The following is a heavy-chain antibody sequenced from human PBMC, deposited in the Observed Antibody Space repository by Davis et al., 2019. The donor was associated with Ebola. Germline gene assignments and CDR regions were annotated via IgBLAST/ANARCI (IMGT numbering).Heavy chain of an antibody. V-gene: IGHV1-18*01. CDR3: AREGYCSSTSCYSQYYYYYYGMDA. J-gene: IGHJ6*02. D-gene: IGHD2-2*02. CDR1: GYTFTSYG. CDR2: ISAYNGNT. Sequence: ASVKVSCKASGYTFTSYGISWVRQAPGQGLEWMGWISAYNGNTNYAQKLQGRVTMTTDTSTSTAYMELRSLRSDDTAVYYCAREGYCSSTSCYSQYYYYYYGMDAWGQGTTVTVSS.